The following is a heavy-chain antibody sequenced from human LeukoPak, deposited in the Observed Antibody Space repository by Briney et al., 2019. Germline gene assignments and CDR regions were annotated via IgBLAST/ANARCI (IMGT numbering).Heavy chain of an antibody. CDR1: GFTFSSYW. J-gene: IGHJ4*02. CDR2: IKQDGSEE. CDR3: AKDGTGGYYYLDY. V-gene: IGHV3-7*05. D-gene: IGHD3-22*01. Sequence: GGSLRLSCAASGFTFSSYWMSWVRQAPGKGLEWVANIKQDGSEEYYVDSVKGRFTISRDNAKNSLYLQMNSLRAEDTAVYYCAKDGTGGYYYLDYWGQGTLVTVSS.